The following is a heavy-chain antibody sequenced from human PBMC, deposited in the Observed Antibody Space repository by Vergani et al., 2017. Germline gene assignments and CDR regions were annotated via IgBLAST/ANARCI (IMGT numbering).Heavy chain of an antibody. V-gene: IGHV1-46*01. J-gene: IGHJ6*02. CDR3: ASRPNYYDSSQYGMDV. CDR1: GYPFTSYY. D-gene: IGHD3-22*01. Sequence: QVQLVKSGAEVKKPGASVKVSCKASGYPFTSYYMHWVRQAPGQGLEWMGIINPSGGSTSYAQKFHGRVTMTRDTSTSTVYMELSSLRSEDTAVYYCASRPNYYDSSQYGMDVWGQGTTVTVSS. CDR2: INPSGGST.